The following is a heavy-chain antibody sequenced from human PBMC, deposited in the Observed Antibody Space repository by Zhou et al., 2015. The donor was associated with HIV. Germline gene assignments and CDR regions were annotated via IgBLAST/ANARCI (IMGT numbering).Heavy chain of an antibody. J-gene: IGHJ4*02. D-gene: IGHD6-19*01. Sequence: QVQMVQSGAEVKKPGASVRLSCKASGYTLTAYYTHWVRQAPGQGLEWMGILDPRGTRTTYSPRFQGRVTMTMDTSTSTVYMALSSLTSEDTAFYYCARGDSLTSGWFGDYWGRGTLVTVSS. CDR2: LDPRGTRT. V-gene: IGHV1-46*01. CDR3: ARGDSLTSGWFGDY. CDR1: GYTLTAYY.